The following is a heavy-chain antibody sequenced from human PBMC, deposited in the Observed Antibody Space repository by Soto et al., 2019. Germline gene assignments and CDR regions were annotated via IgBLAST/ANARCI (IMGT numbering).Heavy chain of an antibody. Sequence: EVQLLESGGGVVQPAGSLRLSCAASGFTFSAYAMSWVRQAPGKGLQWVSGVGGSDNADSVRGRFTVSRDNSKNTLYLQMNSLRADDTAVYYCAKDATAVNGVWDPFDMWGQGTEVTVSS. CDR1: GFTFSAYA. V-gene: IGHV3-23*01. CDR2: VGGS. CDR3: AKDATAVNGVWDPFDM. D-gene: IGHD2-8*01. J-gene: IGHJ3*02.